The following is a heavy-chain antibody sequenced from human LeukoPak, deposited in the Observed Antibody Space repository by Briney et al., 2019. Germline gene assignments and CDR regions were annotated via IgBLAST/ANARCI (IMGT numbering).Heavy chain of an antibody. Sequence: KSSETLSLTCTVSGGSISSSSYYCGWIRQPPGKGLEWIGSIYYSGSTYYNPSLKSRVTISVDTSKNQFSLKLSSVTAADTAVYYCARAEILSLYNFDYWGQGTLVTVSS. CDR1: GGSISSSSYY. CDR3: ARAEILSLYNFDY. D-gene: IGHD3-16*01. J-gene: IGHJ4*02. V-gene: IGHV4-39*01. CDR2: IYYSGST.